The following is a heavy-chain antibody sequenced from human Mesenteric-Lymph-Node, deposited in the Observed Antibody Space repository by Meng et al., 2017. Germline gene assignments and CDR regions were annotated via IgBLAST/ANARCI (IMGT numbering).Heavy chain of an antibody. CDR3: ARGAPLTGTTGRYYYYGMDV. D-gene: IGHD1-7*01. CDR1: GYTFTGYY. CDR2: INPNSGGT. V-gene: IGHV1-2*02. J-gene: IGHJ6*02. Sequence: ASVKVSCKASGYTFTGYYMHWVRQAPGQGLEWMGWINPNSGGTNYAQKFQGRVTMTRDTSISTAYMELSRLRSDDTAVYYCARGAPLTGTTGRYYYYGMDVWGQGTTVTVSS.